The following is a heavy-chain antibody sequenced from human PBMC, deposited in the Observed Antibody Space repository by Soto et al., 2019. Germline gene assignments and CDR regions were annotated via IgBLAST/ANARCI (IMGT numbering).Heavy chain of an antibody. D-gene: IGHD6-13*01. CDR1: GFTFSSYA. J-gene: IGHJ5*02. CDR2: ISGSGGST. CDR3: AKGEYSSSWYNWFDP. Sequence: GGSLRLSCAASGFTFSSYAMSWVRQAPGKGLEWVSAISGSGGSTYYADSVKGRFTISRDNSKNTLYLQMNSLRAEDTAVYYCAKGEYSSSWYNWFDPWGQGTLVTVSS. V-gene: IGHV3-23*01.